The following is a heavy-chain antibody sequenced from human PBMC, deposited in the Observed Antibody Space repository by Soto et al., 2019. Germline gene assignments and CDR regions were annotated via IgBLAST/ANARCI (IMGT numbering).Heavy chain of an antibody. CDR3: ARIIRQQQRPEWFDP. CDR1: GYTFTSYD. V-gene: IGHV1-8*01. D-gene: IGHD6-13*01. Sequence: ASVKVSCKASGYTFTSYDINWVRQATGQGLEGMGWMNPNSGNTGYAQKFQGRVTMTRNTSISTAYMELSSLRSEDTAVYYCARIIRQQQRPEWFDPWGQGTLVTVSS. CDR2: MNPNSGNT. J-gene: IGHJ5*02.